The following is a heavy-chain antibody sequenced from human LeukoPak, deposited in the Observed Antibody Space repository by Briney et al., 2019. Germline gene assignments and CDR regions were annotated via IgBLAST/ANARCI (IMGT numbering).Heavy chain of an antibody. CDR1: GGSFSGYY. V-gene: IGHV4-34*01. J-gene: IGHJ4*02. CDR2: INHSGST. CDR3: ARGRDIAAAGTHVAFDY. Sequence: SETLSLTCAVYGGSFSGYYWSRIRQPPGKGLEWIGEINHSGSTNYNPSLKSRVTISVDTSKNQFSLKLSSVTAADTAVYYCARGRDIAAAGTHVAFDYWGQGTLVTVSS. D-gene: IGHD6-13*01.